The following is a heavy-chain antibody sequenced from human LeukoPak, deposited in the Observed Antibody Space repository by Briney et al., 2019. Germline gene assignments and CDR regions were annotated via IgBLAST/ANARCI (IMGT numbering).Heavy chain of an antibody. D-gene: IGHD7-27*01. V-gene: IGHV4-59*08. CDR2: IYYSGST. J-gene: IGHJ2*01. CDR3: ARRGPAGVFDL. CDR1: GGSISSYY. Sequence: PSETLSLTCTVSGGSISSYYWSWIRQPPGKGLEWIGYIYYSGSTNYNPSLKSRVTISVDTSKNQFSLKLSSVTAADTAVYYCARRGPAGVFDLWGRGTLVTVSS.